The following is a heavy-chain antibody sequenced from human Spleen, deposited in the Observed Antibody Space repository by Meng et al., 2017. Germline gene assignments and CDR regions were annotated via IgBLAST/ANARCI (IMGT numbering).Heavy chain of an antibody. D-gene: IGHD6-19*01. CDR3: STAYSSGWYSMDV. CDR1: GLTFSNSW. CDR2: IKSKPDGETT. Sequence: GESLKISCAASGLTFSNSWMTWVRQAPGKGLEWVGRIKSKPDGETTDYAEPVKGRFTVSRDDSKNTLFLQMNSLKTEDTAVYYCSTAYSSGWYSMDVWGQGTTVTVSS. J-gene: IGHJ6*02. V-gene: IGHV3-15*01.